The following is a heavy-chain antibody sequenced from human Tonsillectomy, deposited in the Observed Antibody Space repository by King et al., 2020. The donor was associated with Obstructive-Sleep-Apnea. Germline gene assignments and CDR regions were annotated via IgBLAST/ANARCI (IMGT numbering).Heavy chain of an antibody. D-gene: IGHD4-23*01. J-gene: IGHJ5*02. CDR2: IYHSGST. CDR1: GFSISSGYY. CDR3: AKCRGPVDWFDP. V-gene: IGHV4-38-2*02. Sequence: VQLQESGPGLVKPSETLSLHCIVSGFSISSGYYWGWIRQPPGRGLEWIGSIYHSGSTYYNPSLKSRVTLSVDTSRNQFSLKLSSVTAADTAVYYCAKCRGPVDWFDPWGQGSLVTVSS.